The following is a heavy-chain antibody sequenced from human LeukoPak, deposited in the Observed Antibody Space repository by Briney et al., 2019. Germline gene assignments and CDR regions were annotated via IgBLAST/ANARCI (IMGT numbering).Heavy chain of an antibody. D-gene: IGHD3-10*01. CDR2: IYNSGST. CDR1: GGSITSGGYY. CDR3: ARTTGTGLTIFDY. J-gene: IGHJ4*02. Sequence: SQTLSLTCTVSGGSITSGGYYWSWIRQHPGKGLEWIGSIYNSGSTYYIPSLKSRVTISVDTSKNQSSLKLNSVTAADTAVYYCARTTGTGLTIFDYWGQGTLVTVSS. V-gene: IGHV4-31*03.